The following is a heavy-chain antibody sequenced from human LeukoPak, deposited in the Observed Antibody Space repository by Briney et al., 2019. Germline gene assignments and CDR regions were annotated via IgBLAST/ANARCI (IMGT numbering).Heavy chain of an antibody. D-gene: IGHD4/OR15-4a*01. CDR3: ARGPMTMVDS. CDR1: GGSISSGGYS. CDR2: IYHSGST. J-gene: IGHJ4*02. V-gene: IGHV4-30-2*01. Sequence: SETLSLTCAVSGGSISSGGYSWSWIRQPPGKGLEWIGYIYHSGSTYYNPSLKSRVTISVDRSKNQFSLKLSSVTAAGTAVYYCARGPMTMVDSWGQGTLVTVSS.